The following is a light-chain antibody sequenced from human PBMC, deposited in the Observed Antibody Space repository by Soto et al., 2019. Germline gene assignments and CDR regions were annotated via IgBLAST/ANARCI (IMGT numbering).Light chain of an antibody. J-gene: IGLJ1*01. CDR1: SSDVGGYNY. CDR3: SSYTRSSTPYV. CDR2: DVT. V-gene: IGLV2-14*01. Sequence: QSALTQPASVSGSPGQSITISCTGTSSDVGGYNYVSWYQQHPVKAPKLIIYDVTNRPSGISDRFSGSKSGNTASLTISGLQAEDEADYYCSSYTRSSTPYVFGPGTKVTVL.